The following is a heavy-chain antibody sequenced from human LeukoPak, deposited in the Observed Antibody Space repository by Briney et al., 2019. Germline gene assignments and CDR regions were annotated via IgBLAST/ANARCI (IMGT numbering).Heavy chain of an antibody. CDR1: GGSISSYY. CDR2: MYTSGST. Sequence: SETLSLTCTVFGGSISSYYWSWIRQPAGKGLEWIGRMYTSGSTNYNPSLKSRVTMSVDTSKNQFSLKLSSVTAADTAVYYCARDTGYYFGSGNYLYYFDYWGRGTLVTVSS. CDR3: ARDTGYYFGSGNYLYYFDY. V-gene: IGHV4-4*07. D-gene: IGHD3-10*01. J-gene: IGHJ4*02.